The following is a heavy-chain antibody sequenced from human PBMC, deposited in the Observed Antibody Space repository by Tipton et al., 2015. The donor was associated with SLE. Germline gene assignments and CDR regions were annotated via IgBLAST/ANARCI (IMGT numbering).Heavy chain of an antibody. J-gene: IGHJ3*02. CDR1: GGSISSYY. Sequence: TLSLTCTVSGGSISSYYWSWIRQPAGKGLEWIGRIYTSGSTNYNPSLKSRVTMSVGTSKNQFSLKLSSVTAADTAVYYCAREPLVDCSGGSCHDAFDIWGQGTMVTVSS. CDR2: IYTSGST. V-gene: IGHV4-4*07. CDR3: AREPLVDCSGGSCHDAFDI. D-gene: IGHD2-15*01.